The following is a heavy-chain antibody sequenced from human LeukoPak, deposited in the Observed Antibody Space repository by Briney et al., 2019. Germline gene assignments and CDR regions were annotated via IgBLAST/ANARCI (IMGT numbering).Heavy chain of an antibody. J-gene: IGHJ3*02. Sequence: PGRSLRLSGAASGFTFSSYVMHWVRQAPDKRLEWVAVISYDGSYKNYADSVKGRFTISRDNPKNTLYLQMNSLKTEDTAVYYCTIRAPSDAFDIWGQGTMVTVSS. CDR2: ISYDGSYK. CDR1: GFTFSSYV. V-gene: IGHV3-30*03. D-gene: IGHD1-26*01. CDR3: TIRAPSDAFDI.